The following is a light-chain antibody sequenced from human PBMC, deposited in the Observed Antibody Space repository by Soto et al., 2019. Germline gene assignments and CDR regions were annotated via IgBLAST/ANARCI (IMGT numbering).Light chain of an antibody. Sequence: EILMTQSPVTLSVSPGERVTLSCRASQSVSDNLAWYQQKPGQAPSLLIYGAFTRATGVPARFSGAGSGTEFTLTISSLQSEDFALYYCQQYNDWPLTFGRGTKVEI. V-gene: IGKV3-15*01. CDR1: QSVSDN. J-gene: IGKJ1*01. CDR2: GAF. CDR3: QQYNDWPLT.